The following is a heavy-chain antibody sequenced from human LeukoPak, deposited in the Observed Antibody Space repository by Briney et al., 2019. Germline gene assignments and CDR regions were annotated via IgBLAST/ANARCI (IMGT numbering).Heavy chain of an antibody. J-gene: IGHJ4*02. Sequence: ASVKVSCKASGYTFTGYYMHWVRRAPGQGHEWMGWINPNSGGTNYAQKFQGRVTMTRDTSISAAYMELSRLRSDDTAVYYCARGGAGEGYCSSSSCYGHDYWGQGTLVTVSS. D-gene: IGHD2-15*01. CDR3: ARGGAGEGYCSSSSCYGHDY. V-gene: IGHV1-2*02. CDR1: GYTFTGYY. CDR2: INPNSGGT.